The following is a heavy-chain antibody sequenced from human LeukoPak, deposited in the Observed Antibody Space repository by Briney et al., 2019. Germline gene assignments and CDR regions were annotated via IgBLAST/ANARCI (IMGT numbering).Heavy chain of an antibody. CDR1: GGSFSGYY. J-gene: IGHJ4*02. CDR2: INHSGST. D-gene: IGHD3-22*01. V-gene: IGHV4-34*01. Sequence: PSETLSLTCAVYGGSFSGYYRSWIRQPPGKGLEWIGEINHSGSTNYNPSLKSRVTISVDTSKNQFSLKLSSVTAADTAVYYCARVLYYDSSGYYHTGILDYWGQGTLVTVSS. CDR3: ARVLYYDSSGYYHTGILDY.